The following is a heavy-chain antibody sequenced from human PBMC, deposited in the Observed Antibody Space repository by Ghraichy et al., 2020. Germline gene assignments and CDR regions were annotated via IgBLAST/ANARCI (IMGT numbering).Heavy chain of an antibody. Sequence: SETLSPTCSVSGASVSSTTWWTWVRQAPGKGLEWIGQIYGSGGTNYNPSLGSRVTMSIDKSKNQFSLNLRSVTAADTAVYYCAGDRGYCGSDCYFDSWGQGALVTVSS. CDR3: AGDRGYCGSDCYFDS. J-gene: IGHJ5*01. CDR1: GASVSSTTW. CDR2: IYGSGGT. V-gene: IGHV4-4*02. D-gene: IGHD2-21*02.